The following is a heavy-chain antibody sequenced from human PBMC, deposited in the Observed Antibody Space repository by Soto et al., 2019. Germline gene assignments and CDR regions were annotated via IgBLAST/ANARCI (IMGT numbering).Heavy chain of an antibody. D-gene: IGHD3-3*01. V-gene: IGHV1-18*01. CDR1: GYTFTSYG. CDR3: ARDKHRSADFWSGYDFDY. J-gene: IGHJ4*02. CDR2: ISAYNGNT. Sequence: GASVNVSCKASGYTFTSYGISWVRQAPGQGLEWMGWISAYNGNTNYAQKLQGRVTMTTDTSTSTAYMELRSLRSDDTAVYYCARDKHRSADFWSGYDFDYWGQGTLVTVSS.